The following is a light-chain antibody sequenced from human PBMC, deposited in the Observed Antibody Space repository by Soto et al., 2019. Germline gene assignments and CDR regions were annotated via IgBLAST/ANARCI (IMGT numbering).Light chain of an antibody. Sequence: QSVLTQPASVSGPPGQSITISCTGTSRDVGCYNYVTWYRPHPGRARKHMMYDSRNQPSGVSKRFSGSKSGNTASLTISGLQAEDEADYYCSSYTRSSTYVVGTGTKVTVL. CDR1: SRDVGCYNY. CDR2: DSR. V-gene: IGLV2-14*01. CDR3: SSYTRSSTYV. J-gene: IGLJ1*01.